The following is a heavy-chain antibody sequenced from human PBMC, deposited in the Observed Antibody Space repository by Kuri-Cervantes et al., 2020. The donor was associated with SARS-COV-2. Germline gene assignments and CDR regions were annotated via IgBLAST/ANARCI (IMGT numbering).Heavy chain of an antibody. J-gene: IGHJ6*03. D-gene: IGHD5-24*01. CDR3: VRGLRDDQTYYYYYYMDV. Sequence: SETLSLTCTVSGDSITNYHWNWIRQPPGKGLEWIGNIYYSGSTNYNPSLKSRVTMSVDTSKNKYSLKLSTVTAADTAVYYCVRGLRDDQTYYYYYYMDVWGKGTTVTVSS. V-gene: IGHV4-59*01. CDR1: GDSITNYH. CDR2: IYYSGST.